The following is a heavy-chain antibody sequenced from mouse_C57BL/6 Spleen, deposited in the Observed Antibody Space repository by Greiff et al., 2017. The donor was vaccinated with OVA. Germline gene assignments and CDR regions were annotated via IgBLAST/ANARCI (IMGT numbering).Heavy chain of an antibody. J-gene: IGHJ4*01. CDR2: IYPGSGST. CDR3: AGGEGNFQGDYAMDY. CDR1: GYTFTSYW. V-gene: IGHV1-55*01. Sequence: QVQLQQPGAELVKPGASVKMSCKASGYTFTSYWITWVKQRPGQGLEWIGDIYPGSGSTNYNEKFKSKATLTVDTSSSTAYMQLSSLTSEDTAVYYCAGGEGNFQGDYAMDYWGQGTSVTVSS. D-gene: IGHD2-1*01.